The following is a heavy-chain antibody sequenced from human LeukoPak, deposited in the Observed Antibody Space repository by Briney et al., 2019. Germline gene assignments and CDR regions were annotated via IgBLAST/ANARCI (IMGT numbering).Heavy chain of an antibody. Sequence: GGSLRLSCAASGFTFSRYWMSWVRQAPGKGLEWVANIRQDGNEKYYVDSVKGRFTISRDNAKHSLYLQMNSLRVEDTAVYSCARLRAAQTYDYWGQGTLVTVSS. J-gene: IGHJ4*02. CDR1: GFTFSRYW. D-gene: IGHD6-13*01. CDR2: IRQDGNEK. V-gene: IGHV3-7*04. CDR3: ARLRAAQTYDY.